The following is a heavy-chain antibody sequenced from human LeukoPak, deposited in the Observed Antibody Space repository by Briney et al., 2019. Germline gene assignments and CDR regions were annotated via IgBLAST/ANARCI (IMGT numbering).Heavy chain of an antibody. J-gene: IGHJ4*02. V-gene: IGHV3-30*18. D-gene: IGHD6-13*01. Sequence: GGSLRLSCAASGFXFSSYGIHWVRQAPGKGLEWVAVISYDGSNKYYADSVKGRFTISRDNSKNTLYLQMNSLRAEDTAVYYCAKSTSSSPDYWGQGTLVTVSS. CDR2: ISYDGSNK. CDR1: GFXFSSYG. CDR3: AKSTSSSPDY.